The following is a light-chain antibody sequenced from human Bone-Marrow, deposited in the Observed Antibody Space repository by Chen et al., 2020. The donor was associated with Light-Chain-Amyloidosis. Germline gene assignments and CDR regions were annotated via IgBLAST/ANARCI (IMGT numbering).Light chain of an antibody. CDR3: QSADSSGTYEVI. Sequence: SYELTQPPSVSVSPGQTARITCSGDDLPTKYAYWYQQKPGQAPVLVIHSDTERPSGISERFSGSSTGTTDTLTISGVQAEDEADYHCQSADSSGTYEVIFGGGTKLTVL. CDR2: SDT. CDR1: DLPTKY. J-gene: IGLJ2*01. V-gene: IGLV3-25*03.